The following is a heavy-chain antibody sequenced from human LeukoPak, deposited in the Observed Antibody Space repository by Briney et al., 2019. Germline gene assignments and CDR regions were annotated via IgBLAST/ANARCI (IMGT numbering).Heavy chain of an antibody. J-gene: IGHJ5*02. CDR2: INPSGGSA. D-gene: IGHD2-15*01. Sequence: GASEKVSCKASGYAFISYFIHWVRQAPGQGLEWMGIINPSGGSATYAQKFQGRVTMTSDTSTSTVFMELSSLKSEDTAVYFCTRAARVTVAATLHPWGQGTLVTVSS. CDR1: GYAFISYF. CDR3: TRAARVTVAATLHP. V-gene: IGHV1-46*01.